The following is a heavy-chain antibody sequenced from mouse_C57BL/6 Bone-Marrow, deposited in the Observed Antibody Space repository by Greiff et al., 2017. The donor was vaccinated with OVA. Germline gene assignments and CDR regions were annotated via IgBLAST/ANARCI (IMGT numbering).Heavy chain of an antibody. V-gene: IGHV5-12*01. CDR2: ISNGGGST. J-gene: IGHJ4*01. CDR3: ARLDAMDY. Sequence: EVQVVESGGGLVQPGGSLKLSCAASGFTFSDFYMYWIRQTPEKRLEWVAYISNGGGSTYYPDTVKGRFTISRDNAKNTLYLQMSRLKSEDTAMYYCARLDAMDYWGPGTSVTVSS. CDR1: GFTFSDFY.